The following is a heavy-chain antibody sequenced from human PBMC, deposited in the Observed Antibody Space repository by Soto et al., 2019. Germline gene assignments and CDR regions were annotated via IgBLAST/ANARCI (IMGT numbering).Heavy chain of an antibody. J-gene: IGHJ4*02. Sequence: ASVKVSCKTPGYTLSVYGLSWVRQAPGEGLEWMGWISTYNGDTNYAQKFQGRVTMTTDTSTSTAYMELRRLRSDDTAVYYCARSYCSSTTCPKDREDYWGQGTLVTVSS. CDR1: GYTLSVYG. CDR3: ARSYCSSTTCPKDREDY. D-gene: IGHD2-2*01. V-gene: IGHV1-18*01. CDR2: ISTYNGDT.